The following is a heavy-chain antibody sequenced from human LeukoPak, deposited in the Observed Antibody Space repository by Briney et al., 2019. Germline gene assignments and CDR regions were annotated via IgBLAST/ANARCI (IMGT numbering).Heavy chain of an antibody. CDR3: ASTAVVVAATSDAFDI. CDR2: IYTSGST. J-gene: IGHJ3*02. CDR1: GGSISGYY. V-gene: IGHV4-4*07. D-gene: IGHD2-15*01. Sequence: SETLSLTCTVSGGSISGYYWSWIRQPAGKGLEWIGRIYTSGSTNYNPSLKSRVTMSVDTSKNQFSLKLSSVTAADTAVYYCASTAVVVAATSDAFDIWGQGTMVTVSS.